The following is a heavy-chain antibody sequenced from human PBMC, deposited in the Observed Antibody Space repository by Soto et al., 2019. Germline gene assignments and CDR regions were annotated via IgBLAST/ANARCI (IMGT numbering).Heavy chain of an antibody. Sequence: SVKVSCKASGGTFSSYATSWVRQAPGQGLEWMGGIIPIFGTANYAQKFQGRVTITADESTSTAYMELSSLRSEDTAVYYCARPAKIVVVPAAESRYGMDVWGQGTTVTVSS. V-gene: IGHV1-69*13. J-gene: IGHJ6*02. CDR2: IIPIFGTA. CDR3: ARPAKIVVVPAAESRYGMDV. D-gene: IGHD2-2*01. CDR1: GGTFSSYA.